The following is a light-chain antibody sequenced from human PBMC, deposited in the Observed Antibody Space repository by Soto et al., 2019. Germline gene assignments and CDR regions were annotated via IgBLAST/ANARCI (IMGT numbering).Light chain of an antibody. J-gene: IGKJ4*01. CDR2: GSS. Sequence: EIVLTQSPATLSLSPGERVTLSCRASQSISSNYLAWFQHKPGQAPSLLIYGSSTRAAVIPDRFTGSGAGTDFTLTISSLQPEDSAMFYCQQYGYPQLTFGGGTKVEI. CDR1: QSISSNY. CDR3: QQYGYPQLT. V-gene: IGKV3-20*01.